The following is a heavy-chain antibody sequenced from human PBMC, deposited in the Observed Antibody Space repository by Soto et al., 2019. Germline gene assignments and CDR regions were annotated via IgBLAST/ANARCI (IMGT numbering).Heavy chain of an antibody. CDR3: ARDRRGGYSSSYHSYGMDV. V-gene: IGHV3-23*01. D-gene: IGHD6-6*01. Sequence: GGSLRLACEASGFTFSNYAMAWVRQTPGEGPEWVSTIGGGDDIFYADSVKGRFTISRDNSKNTLYLQMNSLRAEDTAVYYCARDRRGGYSSSYHSYGMDVWGQGTTVTVSS. CDR2: IGGGDDI. J-gene: IGHJ6*02. CDR1: GFTFSNYA.